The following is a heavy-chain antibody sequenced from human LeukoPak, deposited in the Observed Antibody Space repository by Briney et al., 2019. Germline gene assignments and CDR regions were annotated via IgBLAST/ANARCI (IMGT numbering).Heavy chain of an antibody. CDR1: GFTFSSYA. Sequence: GGSLRLSCAASGFTFSSYAMSWVRQAPGKGLEWVSAISGSGGSTYYADSVKGRFTISRDNSKNTLYLQMNSLRVEDTAVYYCAREYSSGWFFGYWGQGTLVTVSS. CDR3: AREYSSGWFFGY. V-gene: IGHV3-23*01. CDR2: ISGSGGST. D-gene: IGHD6-19*01. J-gene: IGHJ4*02.